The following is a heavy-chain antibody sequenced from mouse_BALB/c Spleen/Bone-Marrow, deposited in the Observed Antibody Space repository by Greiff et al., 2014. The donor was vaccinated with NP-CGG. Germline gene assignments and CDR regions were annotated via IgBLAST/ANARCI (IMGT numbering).Heavy chain of an antibody. CDR1: GYTFTSYW. D-gene: IGHD4-1*01. Sequence: VQLQQSGAEPVRPGASVKLSCKASGYTFTSYWINWVKQRPGQGLEWIGNIYPSDSYTNYNQKFKDKATLTVDKSSSTAYMQLSSPTSEDSAVYYCTRSGTLGAMDYWGQGTSVTVSS. CDR3: TRSGTLGAMDY. V-gene: IGHV1-69*02. J-gene: IGHJ4*01. CDR2: IYPSDSYT.